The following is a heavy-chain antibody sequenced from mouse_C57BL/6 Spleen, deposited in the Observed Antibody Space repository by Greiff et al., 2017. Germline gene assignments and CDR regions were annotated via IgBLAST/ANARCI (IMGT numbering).Heavy chain of an antibody. CDR1: GYTFTSYW. J-gene: IGHJ3*01. Sequence: QVQLQQPGAELVMPGASVKLSCKASGYTFTSYWMHWVKQRPGQGLEWIGEIDPSDSYTNYNQKFKGKSTLTVDKSSSTAYMQLSSLTSEESAVFYCARSYYGFAYWGQGTLVTVSA. CDR3: ARSYYGFAY. V-gene: IGHV1-69*01. CDR2: IDPSDSYT. D-gene: IGHD1-1*01.